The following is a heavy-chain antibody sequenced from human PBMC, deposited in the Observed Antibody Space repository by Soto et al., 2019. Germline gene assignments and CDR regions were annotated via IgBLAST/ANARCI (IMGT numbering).Heavy chain of an antibody. V-gene: IGHV1-18*01. CDR2: ISAYNGNT. D-gene: IGHD1-26*01. CDR1: GYTFTSYG. J-gene: IGHJ6*02. CDR3: ARDNAREDYYYYYGMDV. Sequence: QVQLVQSGAEVKKPGASVKVSCKASGYTFTSYGISWVRQAPGQGLEWMGWISAYNGNTNYAQKLQGRVTMTTDTSTITAYMELRSLRSDDTAVYYCARDNAREDYYYYYGMDVWGQGTTVTVSS.